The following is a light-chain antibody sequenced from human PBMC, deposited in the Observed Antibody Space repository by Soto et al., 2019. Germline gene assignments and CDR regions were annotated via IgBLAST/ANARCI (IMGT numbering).Light chain of an antibody. V-gene: IGLV1-44*01. Sequence: QTVVTQPPSASGTPGQRVTISCSGSGSSIGTNTVNWYRQLPGTAPKLLIYGDNQRPSGVPDRFSASKSGTSASLAISGLQSEDEADYYCAAWDGSLNNVLFGGGTQLTVL. J-gene: IGLJ2*01. CDR3: AAWDGSLNNVL. CDR2: GDN. CDR1: GSSIGTNT.